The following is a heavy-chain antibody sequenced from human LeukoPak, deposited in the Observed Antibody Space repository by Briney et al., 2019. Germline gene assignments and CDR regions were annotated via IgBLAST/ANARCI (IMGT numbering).Heavy chain of an antibody. CDR2: INPNSGGT. D-gene: IGHD3-10*01. Sequence: GASVKVSCKASGYTFTGYYMHLVRQAPGQGLEWMGRINPNSGGTNYAQKFQDRVTMTRDTSISIVYMDLSSLRSDDTAVYYCAGSYGSGSYYGGNWFDPWGQGTLVTASS. CDR1: GYTFTGYY. J-gene: IGHJ5*02. CDR3: AGSYGSGSYYGGNWFDP. V-gene: IGHV1-2*06.